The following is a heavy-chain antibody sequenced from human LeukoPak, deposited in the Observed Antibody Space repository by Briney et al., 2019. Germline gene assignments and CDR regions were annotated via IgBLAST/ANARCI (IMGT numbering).Heavy chain of an antibody. CDR3: ARGGRVVPAAIRRVWYFDY. J-gene: IGHJ4*02. Sequence: SETLSLTCTVSGGSISSYYWSWIRQPAGKGLEWIGRSYISGSTNYNPSLKSRVTISVDTSKNQFSLKLSSVTAADTAVYYCARGGRVVPAAIRRVWYFDYWGQGTLVTVSS. V-gene: IGHV4-4*07. D-gene: IGHD2-2*02. CDR2: SYISGST. CDR1: GGSISSYY.